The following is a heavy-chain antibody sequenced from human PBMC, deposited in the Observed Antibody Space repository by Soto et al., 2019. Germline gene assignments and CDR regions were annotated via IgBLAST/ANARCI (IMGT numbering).Heavy chain of an antibody. CDR2: INPDGSST. CDR3: PRANTVSFDS. D-gene: IGHD4-4*01. V-gene: IGHV3-74*01. CDR1: GFSFSNYW. Sequence: EVQLVESGGALVQPGGSLRLSCAASGFSFSNYWIHWVRQAPGGGLVWVSRINPDGSSTSYADSVRVRFTISRDNARDMLYMYMNSLRVDDTAVYYCPRANTVSFDSWGQGTLVTVSS. J-gene: IGHJ4*02.